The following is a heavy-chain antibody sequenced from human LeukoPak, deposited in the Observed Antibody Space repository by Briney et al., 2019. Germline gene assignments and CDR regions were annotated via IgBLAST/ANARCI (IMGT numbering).Heavy chain of an antibody. D-gene: IGHD3-3*01. CDR1: GFTFSDYY. V-gene: IGHV3-11*01. Sequence: SGGSLRLSCAASGFTFSDYYMSWIRQAPGKGLEWVSYISSSGSTIYYADSVKGRFTISRDNAKNSLYLQMNSLRAEDTAVYYCARDRGLVGDFWSGSAFDIWGQGTMVTVSS. J-gene: IGHJ3*02. CDR3: ARDRGLVGDFWSGSAFDI. CDR2: ISSSGSTI.